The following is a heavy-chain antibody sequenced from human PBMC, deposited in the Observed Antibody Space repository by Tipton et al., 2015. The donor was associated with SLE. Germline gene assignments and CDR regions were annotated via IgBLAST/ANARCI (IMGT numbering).Heavy chain of an antibody. D-gene: IGHD2-2*02. J-gene: IGHJ5*02. CDR1: GGSINSGGSF. CDR3: ARRLYGYDT. CDR2: SFHSGST. Sequence: TLSLTCTVSGGSINSGGSFWSWIRQHPGKGLEWIGYSFHSGSTYYNPSLKSRVTISVDTSKNQFSLNLSSVTAADTAVYFCARRLYGYDTWGQGTLVTVSS. V-gene: IGHV4-31*03.